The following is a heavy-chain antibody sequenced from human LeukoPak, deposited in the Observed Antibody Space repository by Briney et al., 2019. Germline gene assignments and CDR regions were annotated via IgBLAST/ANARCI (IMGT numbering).Heavy chain of an antibody. V-gene: IGHV3-48*03. CDR1: GFTFSSYE. Sequence: GGSLRLSCAASGFTFSSYEMNWVRQAPGKGLEWVSYISSSGSTIYYADSVKGRFTISRDNAKNSLYLQMNSLRAEDTAVYYCAKDPRDIVVVVAATLVSSYFDYWGQGTLVTVSS. D-gene: IGHD2-15*01. CDR2: ISSSGSTI. CDR3: AKDPRDIVVVVAATLVSSYFDY. J-gene: IGHJ4*02.